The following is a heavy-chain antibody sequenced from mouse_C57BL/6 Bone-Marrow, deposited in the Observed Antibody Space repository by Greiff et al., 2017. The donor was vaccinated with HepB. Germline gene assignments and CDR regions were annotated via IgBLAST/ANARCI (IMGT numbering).Heavy chain of an antibody. CDR2: INYDGSST. CDR1: GFTFSDYY. D-gene: IGHD4-1*01. Sequence: EVQGVESEGGLVRPGSSMKLSCTASGFTFSDYYMAWVRQVPEKGLEWVANINYDGSSTYYLDSLKSRFIISRDNAKNILYLQMSSLKSEDTATYYCARDLGLDYWGQGTTLTVSS. V-gene: IGHV5-16*01. CDR3: ARDLGLDY. J-gene: IGHJ2*01.